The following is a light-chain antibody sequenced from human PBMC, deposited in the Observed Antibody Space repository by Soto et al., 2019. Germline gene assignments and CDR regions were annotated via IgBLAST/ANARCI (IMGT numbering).Light chain of an antibody. J-gene: IGKJ2*01. CDR2: QVS. Sequence: DVAMTQFPLSLSVTPGQPASISCRSSQSLVHSTGITYLDWFHQRPGQSPRRLIYQVSSRDSGVPDRFSGSGSGTDFTLKISRVEAEDVGIYFCMEGYTWPYTFGQGTKLEI. V-gene: IGKV2-30*02. CDR3: MEGYTWPYT. CDR1: QSLVHSTGITY.